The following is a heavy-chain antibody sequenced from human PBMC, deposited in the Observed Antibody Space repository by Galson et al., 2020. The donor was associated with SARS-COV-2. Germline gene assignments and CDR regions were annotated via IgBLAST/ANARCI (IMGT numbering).Heavy chain of an antibody. CDR1: GFTFSSSA. CDR3: TREVPPGGSYTFYSES. J-gene: IGHJ4*02. Sequence: GESLKISCAASGFTFSSSAIGWVRQTPGKGLEWVSAINSGGTTYYVDSVRGRFIISRDNSRNIVSLQMNSLRGEDTAVYYCTREVPPGGSYTFYSESWGQGTLVTVSS. D-gene: IGHD1-26*01. V-gene: IGHV3-23*01. CDR2: INSGGTT.